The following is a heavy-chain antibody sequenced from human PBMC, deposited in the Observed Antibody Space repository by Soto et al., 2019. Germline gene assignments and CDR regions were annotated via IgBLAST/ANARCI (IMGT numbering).Heavy chain of an antibody. J-gene: IGHJ4*02. CDR3: ARGLHCSGGSCVFDY. Sequence: EVQLVESGGGLVKPGGSLRLSCAASGFTFSSYSMNWVRQAPGKGLEWVSSISSSSSYIYYADSVKGRFTICRDNAKNSLDLQMNSLRAEDTAVYYCARGLHCSGGSCVFDYWGQGTLVTVSS. V-gene: IGHV3-21*01. CDR2: ISSSSSYI. CDR1: GFTFSSYS. D-gene: IGHD2-15*01.